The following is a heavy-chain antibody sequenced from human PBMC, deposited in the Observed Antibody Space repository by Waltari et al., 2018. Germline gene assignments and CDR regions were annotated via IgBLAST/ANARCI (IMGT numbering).Heavy chain of an antibody. J-gene: IGHJ6*01. CDR1: GGPPSGHY. CDR2: VSHRGNT. D-gene: IGHD1-26*01. Sequence: QVHLQQWGAGLLKPSATLSLTCGVYGGPPSGHYWSWIRHSPERGLEWMGEVSHRGNTTYNPSLSGRATISVDTSRSQVSLKLHSVTAADTAVYYCAKTLLLSLYALDVWGQGTTVIVSS. V-gene: IGHV4-34*02. CDR3: AKTLLLSLYALDV.